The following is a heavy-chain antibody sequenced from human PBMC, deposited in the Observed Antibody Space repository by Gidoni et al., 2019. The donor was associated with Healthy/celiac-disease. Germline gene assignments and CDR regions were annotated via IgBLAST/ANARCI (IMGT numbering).Heavy chain of an antibody. J-gene: IGHJ4*02. Sequence: YYADSVKGRFTISRDNAKNSLYLQMNSLRAEDTAVYYCARQWELDPYFDYWGQGTLVTVSS. CDR3: ARQWELDPYFDY. D-gene: IGHD1-26*01. V-gene: IGHV3-11*01.